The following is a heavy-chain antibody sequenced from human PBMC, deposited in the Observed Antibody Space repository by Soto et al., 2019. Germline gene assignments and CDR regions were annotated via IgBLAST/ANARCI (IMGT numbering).Heavy chain of an antibody. Sequence: GRSLRRPCATSGFTFCKNGTRRVPPAPVKRSEWVARINHDGSQKFHLDSVKGRFTISRDNAKNSGALQTNSLRADDTAVYYCARDHLILPADYFYYGADVWGLGTPVTVSS. CDR2: INHDGSQK. CDR3: ARDHLILPADYFYYGADV. D-gene: IGHD2-21*01. V-gene: IGHV3-7*03. CDR1: GFTFCKNG. J-gene: IGHJ6*02.